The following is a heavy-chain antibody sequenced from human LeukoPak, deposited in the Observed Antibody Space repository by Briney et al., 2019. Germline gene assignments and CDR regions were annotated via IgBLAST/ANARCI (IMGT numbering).Heavy chain of an antibody. CDR1: GFTLSNYG. Sequence: GGSLRLSCAASGFTLSNYGMFWVRQAQGKGLEWVSALSSTGGSTFYADSVKGRFTISRENSRNTLYLQMNSLRGEDTALYYCASRDPCSGGTCYAFAYWGHGTLVTVSS. CDR3: ASRDPCSGGTCYAFAY. D-gene: IGHD2-15*01. CDR2: LSSTGGST. V-gene: IGHV3-23*01. J-gene: IGHJ4*01.